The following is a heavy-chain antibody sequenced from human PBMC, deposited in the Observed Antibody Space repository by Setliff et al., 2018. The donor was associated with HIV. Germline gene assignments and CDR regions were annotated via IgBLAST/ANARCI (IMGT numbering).Heavy chain of an antibody. CDR2: ISSSSGHI. J-gene: IGHJ4*02. V-gene: IGHV3-21*01. CDR1: GFTFSTYG. CDR3: ATTSHAYSSGWGPDY. D-gene: IGHD6-19*01. Sequence: GGSLRLSCTASGFTFSTYGMNWVRQAPGKGLEWVSSISSSSGHIYYADSVKARFTISRDNAKNSLYLQMNNLRTEDTAVYYCATTSHAYSSGWGPDYWGQGTLVTVS.